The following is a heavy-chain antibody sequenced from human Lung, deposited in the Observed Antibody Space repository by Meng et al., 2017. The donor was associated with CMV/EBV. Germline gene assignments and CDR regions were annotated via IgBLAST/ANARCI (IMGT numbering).Heavy chain of an antibody. CDR3: ARGSSSSWYEGSYYFDY. V-gene: IGHV3-21*01. J-gene: IGHJ4*02. D-gene: IGHD6-13*01. CDR1: GFTFSSYS. Sequence: GGSLRLXCAASGFTFSSYSMNWVRQAPGKGLEWVSSISSSSSYIYYADSVKGRFTISRDNAKNSLYLQMNSLRAEDTAVYYCARGSSSSWYEGSYYFDYWXQGTVVTVSS. CDR2: ISSSSSYI.